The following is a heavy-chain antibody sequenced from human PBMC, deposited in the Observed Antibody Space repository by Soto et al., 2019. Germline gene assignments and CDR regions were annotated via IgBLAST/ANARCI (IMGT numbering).Heavy chain of an antibody. CDR3: AKDSNVLRYFDWSLRYYYYYGMDV. CDR2: ISYDGSNK. V-gene: IGHV3-30*18. D-gene: IGHD3-9*01. Sequence: PGGSLRLSCAASGFTFSSYGMHWVRQAPGKGLEWVAVISYDGSNKYYADSVKGRFTISRDNSKNTLYLQMNSLRAEDTAVYYCAKDSNVLRYFDWSLRYYYYYGMDVWGQGTTVTVSS. J-gene: IGHJ6*02. CDR1: GFTFSSYG.